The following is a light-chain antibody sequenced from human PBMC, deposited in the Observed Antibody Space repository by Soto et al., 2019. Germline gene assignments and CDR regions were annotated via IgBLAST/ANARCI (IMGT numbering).Light chain of an antibody. CDR3: QQYNGKPCT. Sequence: DIQLTQSPSTLPASVGDRVTITCRASQSISSWLAWYQQRPGKVPKFLIYGASRLESGAPSRFSGSGSGTEFTIIISSMQFVDFTTYYCQQYNGKPCTFGQGTKVEIK. V-gene: IGKV1-5*01. J-gene: IGKJ1*01. CDR2: GAS. CDR1: QSISSW.